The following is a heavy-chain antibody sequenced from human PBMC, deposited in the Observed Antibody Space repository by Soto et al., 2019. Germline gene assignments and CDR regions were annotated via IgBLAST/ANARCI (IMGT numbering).Heavy chain of an antibody. CDR1: GFTFSSYS. Sequence: PGGSLRLSCAASGFTFSSYSMNWVRQAPGKGLEWVSYISSSSSTIYYADSVKGRFTISRDNAKNSLYLQMNSLRAEDTAVYYCANNYDFWSGYAPRLDVWGKGTTVTVPS. D-gene: IGHD3-3*01. V-gene: IGHV3-48*01. J-gene: IGHJ6*04. CDR3: ANNYDFWSGYAPRLDV. CDR2: ISSSSSTI.